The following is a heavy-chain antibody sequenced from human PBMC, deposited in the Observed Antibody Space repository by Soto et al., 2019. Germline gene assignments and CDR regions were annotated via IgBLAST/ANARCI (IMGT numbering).Heavy chain of an antibody. CDR2: IIPIFGTA. Sequence: SVKVSCKASGGTFSSYAISWVRQAPGQGLEWMGGIIPIFGTANYAQKFQGRVTITADESTSTAYMELSSLRSEDTAVYYCARESGIAVAAFDYWGQGTLVTVSS. V-gene: IGHV1-69*13. J-gene: IGHJ4*02. CDR1: GGTFSSYA. CDR3: ARESGIAVAAFDY. D-gene: IGHD6-19*01.